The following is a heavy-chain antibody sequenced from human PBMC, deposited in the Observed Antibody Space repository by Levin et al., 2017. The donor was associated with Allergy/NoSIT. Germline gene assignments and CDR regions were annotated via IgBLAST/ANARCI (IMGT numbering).Heavy chain of an antibody. J-gene: IGHJ5*02. CDR1: GDPISTGGYY. Sequence: PSETLSLTCAVSGDPISTGGYYWSWIRQLPGMGLEWIGYIYHSGRTYYNPSLESRVSISIDTSKNEFSLMVRSVTAADRAIYYCARALRVEVVPAPLYWFDPWGPGALVTVSS. CDR2: IYHSGRT. CDR3: ARALRVEVVPAPLYWFDP. V-gene: IGHV4-31*11. D-gene: IGHD2-2*01.